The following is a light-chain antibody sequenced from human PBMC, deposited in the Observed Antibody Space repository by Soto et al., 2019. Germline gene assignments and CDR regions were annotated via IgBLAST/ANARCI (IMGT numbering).Light chain of an antibody. Sequence: QPVLTQSSSASASLGSSVVLTCALSIGLSNYIIAWHQQQPGKAPRYLMKVEGGGGYNKGSGVPDRFSGSSSGPDRYLTISNLQSEDEADYYCETSDNNFRVFGGGTKVTVL. CDR3: ETSDNNFRV. V-gene: IGLV4-60*03. CDR2: VEGGGGY. CDR1: IGLSNYI. J-gene: IGLJ3*02.